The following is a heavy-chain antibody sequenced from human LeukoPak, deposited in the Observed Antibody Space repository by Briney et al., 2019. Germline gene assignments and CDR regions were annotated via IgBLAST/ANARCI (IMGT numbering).Heavy chain of an antibody. V-gene: IGHV3-21*01. CDR3: ARETVIVEVAP. CDR1: GFTFSSYS. J-gene: IGHJ5*02. CDR2: ISSSSSFK. D-gene: IGHD1-26*01. Sequence: PGGSLRLSCAASGFTFSSYSMNWVRQAPGKGLEWVSSISSSSSFKYYADSVKGRFTISRDNAKNSLFLQMNSLRAEDTAVYYCARETVIVEVAPWGQGTLVTVSS.